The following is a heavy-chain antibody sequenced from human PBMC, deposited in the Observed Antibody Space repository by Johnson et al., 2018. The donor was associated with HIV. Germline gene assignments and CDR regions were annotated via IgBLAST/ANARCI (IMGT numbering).Heavy chain of an antibody. CDR3: ARGKGAAVGLDAFDI. Sequence: VQLVESGGGVVQPGRSLRLSCAASGLTFSSYGMSWVRQAPGKGLEWVSGINWSGGSTGYADPMKGRFTISRDNARNSLYLQMNSLRAEDTALYFCARGKGAAVGLDAFDIWGQGIRVTVSS. J-gene: IGHJ3*02. D-gene: IGHD6-13*01. CDR1: GLTFSSYG. V-gene: IGHV3-20*04. CDR2: INWSGGST.